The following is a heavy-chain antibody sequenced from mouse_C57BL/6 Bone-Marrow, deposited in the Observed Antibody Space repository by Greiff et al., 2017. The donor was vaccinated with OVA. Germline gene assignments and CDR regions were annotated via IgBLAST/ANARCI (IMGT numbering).Heavy chain of an antibody. V-gene: IGHV10-1*01. CDR1: GFSFNTYA. CDR2: IRSKSNNYAT. CDR3: VRQGYGSSYYLDY. J-gene: IGHJ2*01. Sequence: EVQLVESGGGLVQPKGSLKLSCAASGFSFNTYAMNWVRQAPGKGLEWVARIRSKSNNYATYYADSVKDRFTISRDDSESMLYLQMNNLKTEDTAMYYCVRQGYGSSYYLDYWGQGTTLTVSS. D-gene: IGHD1-1*01.